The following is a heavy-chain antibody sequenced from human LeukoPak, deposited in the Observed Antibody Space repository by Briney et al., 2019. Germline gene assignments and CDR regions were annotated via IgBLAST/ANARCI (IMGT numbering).Heavy chain of an antibody. Sequence: GSSVKVSCKASGGTFSSYAISWVRQAPGQGLEWMGGIIPIFGTANYAQTFQGRVTITADESTTTPYMNLSSLRSEDTAVYYCARLNDYSKANYYYYYMDVWGKGTTVTVSS. D-gene: IGHD4-11*01. V-gene: IGHV1-69*01. CDR2: IIPIFGTA. J-gene: IGHJ6*03. CDR3: ARLNDYSKANYYYYYMDV. CDR1: GGTFSSYA.